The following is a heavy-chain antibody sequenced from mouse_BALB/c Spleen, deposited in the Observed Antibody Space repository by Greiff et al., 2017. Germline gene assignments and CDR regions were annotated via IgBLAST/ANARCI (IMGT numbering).Heavy chain of an antibody. CDR3: ARQLRGYYAMDY. J-gene: IGHJ4*01. CDR1: GYTFTDYE. Sequence: VQLQQSGAELVRPGASVTLSCKASGYTFTDYEMHWVKQTPVHGLEWIGAIDPETGGTAYNQKFKGKATLTADKSSSTAYMELRSLTSEDSAIYYCARQLRGYYAMDYWGQGTSVTVSS. CDR2: IDPETGGT. V-gene: IGHV1-15*01. D-gene: IGHD1-1*01.